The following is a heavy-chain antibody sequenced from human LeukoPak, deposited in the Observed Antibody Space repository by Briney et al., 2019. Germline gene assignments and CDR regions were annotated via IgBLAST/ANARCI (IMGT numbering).Heavy chain of an antibody. CDR2: NNHSGSS. CDR1: GGSFSGYY. J-gene: IGHJ4*02. D-gene: IGHD2-2*01. V-gene: IGHV4-34*01. CDR3: AREVRPVYYFDF. Sequence: SETLSLTCAVCGGSFSGYYWSWIRHPPGKGLEGIGENNHSGSSNYNPSLKSRVTISVDTSKNQCSLKLSSVTAADTAVYYCAREVRPVYYFDFWGEGTRVSVSS.